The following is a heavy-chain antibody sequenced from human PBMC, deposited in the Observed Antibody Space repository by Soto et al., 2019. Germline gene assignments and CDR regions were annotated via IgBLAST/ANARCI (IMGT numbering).Heavy chain of an antibody. V-gene: IGHV4-39*01. CDR3: ASQSRAGSYEFSGYSAYGFEL. D-gene: IGHD3-22*01. Sequence: QLQLQESGPGLVKPSETLSLTCSVSGGSISSRSYYWGWIRQSPGKGLEWLGSVYYTGSAYYNPSLRSRVTLSVDTSKNQFALNLSSVTAADTAVYYCASQSRAGSYEFSGYSAYGFELWGQGTMGTVSS. CDR1: GGSISSRSYY. CDR2: VYYTGSA. J-gene: IGHJ3*01.